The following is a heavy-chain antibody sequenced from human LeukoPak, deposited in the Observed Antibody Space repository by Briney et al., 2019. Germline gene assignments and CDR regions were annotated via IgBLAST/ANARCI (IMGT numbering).Heavy chain of an antibody. D-gene: IGHD1-1*01. CDR3: TGDRGGQLPFDY. Sequence: PGGSLRLSCTGSGFMFVDYALTWVRQAPGKGLEWISFIRSKGYGGTTDYAASVKGRFTISRDDSKGVLYLQMNSLKTDDTAVYFCTGDRGGQLPFDYWGRGTQVTVSS. V-gene: IGHV3-49*04. CDR1: GFMFVDYA. J-gene: IGHJ4*02. CDR2: IRSKGYGGTT.